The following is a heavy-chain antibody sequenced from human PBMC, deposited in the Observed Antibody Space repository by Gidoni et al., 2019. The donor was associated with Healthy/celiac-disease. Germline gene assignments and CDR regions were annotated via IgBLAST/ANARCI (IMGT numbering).Heavy chain of an antibody. CDR1: GFTFSSYG. Sequence: QVQLVESGGGVVQPGRSLRLSCAASGFTFSSYGMHWVRQAPGKGLEWVAVIWYDGSNKYYADSVKGRFTISRDNSKNTLYLQMNSLRAEDTAVYYCARTQRGTTVTTFPGEGMDVWGQGTTVTVSS. J-gene: IGHJ6*02. CDR2: IWYDGSNK. D-gene: IGHD4-17*01. V-gene: IGHV3-33*01. CDR3: ARTQRGTTVTTFPGEGMDV.